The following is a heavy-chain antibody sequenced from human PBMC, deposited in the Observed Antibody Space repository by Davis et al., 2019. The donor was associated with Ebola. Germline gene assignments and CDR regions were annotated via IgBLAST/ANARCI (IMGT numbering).Heavy chain of an antibody. D-gene: IGHD2/OR15-2a*01. CDR1: GYSFSNYW. J-gene: IGHJ4*02. V-gene: IGHV5-51*01. Sequence: GESLKISCKGSGYSFSNYWIGWVRQMPGRGLEWMGIIYPGDSDTIYSPSFQGQVTISADKSISTAYLQWSSLKASDTAMYYCARLERAGSSTYFDYWGQGALVTVSS. CDR3: ARLERAGSSTYFDY. CDR2: IYPGDSDT.